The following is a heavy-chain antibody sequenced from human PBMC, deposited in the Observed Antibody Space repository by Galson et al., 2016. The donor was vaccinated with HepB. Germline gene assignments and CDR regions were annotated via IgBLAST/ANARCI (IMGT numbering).Heavy chain of an antibody. J-gene: IGHJ4*02. V-gene: IGHV3-74*01. Sequence: SLRLSCAVSDPTFENSWMHWVRQGPGKGLVWVSHINSDGSTTTYADSVKGRFTISRDNARNTLHLQMHSLRAEDTAVYYCARDRAYSQDSWGQGTLVTVAS. CDR2: INSDGSTT. D-gene: IGHD4-11*01. CDR3: ARDRAYSQDS. CDR1: DPTFENSW.